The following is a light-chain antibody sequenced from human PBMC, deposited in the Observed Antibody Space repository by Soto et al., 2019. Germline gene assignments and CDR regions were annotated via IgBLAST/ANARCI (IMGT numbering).Light chain of an antibody. V-gene: IGKV1-27*01. CDR2: AAS. J-gene: IGKJ3*01. CDR3: QKYNSAPFT. Sequence: EIQMTQSPSSLSASVGDRVTITCRASQGISNYLAWYQQKPGKIPKLLIYAASTLHSGVPSRFSGSGSGTVFILTSSILQPEDVATYYCQKYNSAPFTFGPGTQLDFK. CDR1: QGISNY.